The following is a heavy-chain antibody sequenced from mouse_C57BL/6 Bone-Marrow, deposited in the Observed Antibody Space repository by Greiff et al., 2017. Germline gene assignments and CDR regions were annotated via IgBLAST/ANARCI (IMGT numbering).Heavy chain of an antibody. J-gene: IGHJ2*01. D-gene: IGHD2-2*01. CDR3: ASSGLLWLRLGDY. CDR1: GYTFTSYW. Sequence: QVQLQQPGAELVKPGASVKMSCKASGYTFTSYWITWVKQRPGQGLEWIGDIYPGSGSTNYNEKFKGKATLTVDKSSSTAYMQLSSLTSEDSAVYYCASSGLLWLRLGDYWGQGTTLTVSS. CDR2: IYPGSGST. V-gene: IGHV1-55*01.